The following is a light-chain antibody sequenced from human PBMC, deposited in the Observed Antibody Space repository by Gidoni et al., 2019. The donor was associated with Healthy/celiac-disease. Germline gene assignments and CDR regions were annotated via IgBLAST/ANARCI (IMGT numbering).Light chain of an antibody. CDR1: SGHSSSA. V-gene: IGLV4-69*01. CDR2: LSSGGSH. CDR3: QTWGTGIQV. J-gene: IGLJ3*02. Sequence: QVVLTQSPSASASLGASVTLTCTLSSGHSSSAIAWHQQQPEKGPRYLMRLSSGGSHSKGDGIPDRFSGSSSGAERYLTISSLQSEDDADYYCQTWGTGIQVFGGGTKLTVL.